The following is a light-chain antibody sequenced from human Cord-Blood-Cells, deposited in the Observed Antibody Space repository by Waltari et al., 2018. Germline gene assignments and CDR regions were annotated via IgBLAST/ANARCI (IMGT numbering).Light chain of an antibody. J-gene: IGLJ3*02. V-gene: IGLV2-14*01. CDR2: DVS. CDR3: SSYTSSSTWV. Sequence: QSALTQPASVSGSPGQSITTSCTGTSSYAGGYNYVSWYQQHPGKAPKLMIYDVSKRPSGVSNHFSGSKSGNTASLTISGLQAEDEADYYCSSYTSSSTWVFGGGTKLTVL. CDR1: SSYAGGYNY.